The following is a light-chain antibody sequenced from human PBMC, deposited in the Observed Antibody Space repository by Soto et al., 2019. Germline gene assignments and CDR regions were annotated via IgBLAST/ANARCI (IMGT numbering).Light chain of an antibody. J-gene: IGKJ1*01. V-gene: IGKV1-5*03. CDR1: QTISSW. CDR3: QHYNSYSEA. CDR2: KAS. Sequence: DIQMTQSPSTLSGSVGDRVTITCRASQTISSWLVWYQQKPGKAPKLLIYKASTLKSGVPSRFSGSGSGTEFTLTISSLQPDDFATYYCQHYNSYSEAFGQGTNVELK.